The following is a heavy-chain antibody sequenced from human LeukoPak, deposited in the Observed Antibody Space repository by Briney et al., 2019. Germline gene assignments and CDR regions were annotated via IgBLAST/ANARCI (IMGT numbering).Heavy chain of an antibody. Sequence: SETLSLTCAVYGESFSGYYWSWIRQPPGKGLEWIGEINHSGSTNYNPSLKSRVTISVDTSKNQLSLKLNSVTAADTAVYYCASRGTRARWGQGTLVTVSS. J-gene: IGHJ4*02. D-gene: IGHD3-10*01. CDR2: INHSGST. CDR3: ASRGTRAR. V-gene: IGHV4-34*01. CDR1: GESFSGYY.